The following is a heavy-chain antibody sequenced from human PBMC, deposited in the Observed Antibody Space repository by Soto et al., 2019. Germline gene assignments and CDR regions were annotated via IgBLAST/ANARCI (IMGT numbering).Heavy chain of an antibody. Sequence: GGSLRLSCASSGFTCRGYALNWVRQAPGEGVEWVASVSCSRGTTYYADSVKGRFTISRDNSKNTLYLQMNSLRAEDTAVYYCAKDKYYYHFWGQGTLVTVSS. CDR1: GFTCRGYA. D-gene: IGHD6-6*01. CDR3: AKDKYYYHF. J-gene: IGHJ4*02. V-gene: IGHV3-23*01. CDR2: VSCSRGTT.